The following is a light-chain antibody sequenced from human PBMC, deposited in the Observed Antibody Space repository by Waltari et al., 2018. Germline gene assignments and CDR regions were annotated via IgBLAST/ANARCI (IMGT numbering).Light chain of an antibody. Sequence: DIEMTQSPSTLSASIGDRVTITCRASQSISSWLAWYQQKPGKAPKLLIFRSSSLESGVPSRFSGSGSGTEFTLTISSLQPDDFAIYYCHQYNSYSPFTFGQGTKVEIK. CDR2: RSS. CDR3: HQYNSYSPFT. V-gene: IGKV1-5*03. J-gene: IGKJ2*01. CDR1: QSISSW.